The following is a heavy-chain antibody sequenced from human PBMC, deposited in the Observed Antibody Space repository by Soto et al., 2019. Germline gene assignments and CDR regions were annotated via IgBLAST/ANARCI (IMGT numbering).Heavy chain of an antibody. J-gene: IGHJ3*02. D-gene: IGHD2-8*02. Sequence: PGGSLRLSCSVSGVTGSLYDMSWVRQAPGKGLEWVSTVLVAGSTHYADSVKGQFTISRDNSKNTLFLQMNSLTAGDTAVYYCAKATATGGGAFDICGQGTMVTVS. V-gene: IGHV3-23*01. CDR3: AKATATGGGAFDI. CDR1: GVTGSLYD. CDR2: VLVAGST.